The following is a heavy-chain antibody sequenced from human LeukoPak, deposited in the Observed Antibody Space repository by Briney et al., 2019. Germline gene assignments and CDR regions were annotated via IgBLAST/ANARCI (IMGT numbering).Heavy chain of an antibody. CDR2: IYSGGST. D-gene: IGHD3-3*01. Sequence: QSGGSLRLSCAASGFTVSSNYMSWVRQAPGKGLEWVSVIYSGGSTYYADSVKGRFTISRDNPKNTLYLQMNSLRAEDTAVYYCAGTHYDFWSGFYSFDYWGQGTLVTVSS. J-gene: IGHJ4*02. CDR1: GFTVSSNY. CDR3: AGTHYDFWSGFYSFDY. V-gene: IGHV3-53*01.